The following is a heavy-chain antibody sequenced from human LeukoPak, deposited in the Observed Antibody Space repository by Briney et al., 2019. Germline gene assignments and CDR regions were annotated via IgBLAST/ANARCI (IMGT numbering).Heavy chain of an antibody. V-gene: IGHV3-21*01. Sequence: GGSLRLSCAASGFPFSSYSMNWVRQAPGKGLEWVSSISSGTSFIYYADSVKGRFTISRDSFKNTLYLQMNSLRPEDTAVYYCAKEGDYYGSGSYRDGFDIWGQGTRATVSS. D-gene: IGHD3-10*01. CDR1: GFPFSSYS. CDR3: AKEGDYYGSGSYRDGFDI. CDR2: ISSGTSFI. J-gene: IGHJ3*02.